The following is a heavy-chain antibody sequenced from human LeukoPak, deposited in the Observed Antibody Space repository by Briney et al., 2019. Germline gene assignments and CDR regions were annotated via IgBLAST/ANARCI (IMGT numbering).Heavy chain of an antibody. V-gene: IGHV7-4-1*02. CDR3: ARDGYNYLNSESYYFDY. J-gene: IGHJ4*02. Sequence: ASVKVSCKASGYTFTGYYMHWVGQAPGQGLEWMGWINTNTGNPKYAQGFTGRFVFSLDTSVSTAYLQISSLKAEDTAVYYCARDGYNYLNSESYYFDYWGQGTLVTVSS. CDR2: INTNTGNP. D-gene: IGHD5-24*01. CDR1: GYTFTGYY.